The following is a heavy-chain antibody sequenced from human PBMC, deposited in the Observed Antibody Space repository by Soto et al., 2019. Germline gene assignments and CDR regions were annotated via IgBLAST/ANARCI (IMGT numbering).Heavy chain of an antibody. CDR2: ISGSGGST. V-gene: IGHV3-23*01. D-gene: IGHD6-19*01. CDR3: AKDRVAVAGTYWFDP. J-gene: IGHJ5*02. CDR1: GFTFSSYA. Sequence: GGSLRLSCAASGFTFSSYAMSWVRQAPGKGLEWVSAISGSGGSTYYADSVKGRFTISRDNSKNTLYLQMNSLRAEDTTVYYCAKDRVAVAGTYWFDPWGQGTLVTVSS.